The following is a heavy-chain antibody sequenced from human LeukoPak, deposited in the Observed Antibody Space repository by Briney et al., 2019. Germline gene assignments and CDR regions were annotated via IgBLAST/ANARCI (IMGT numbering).Heavy chain of an antibody. CDR3: AGGATGYYYYGMDV. CDR2: IYSGGST. J-gene: IGHJ6*02. D-gene: IGHD1-26*01. CDR1: GFAVSSNY. Sequence: GGSLRLSCAASGFAVSSNYMGWVRQAPGKGLEWVSLIYSGGSTYYADSVKGRFTISRDNSKNTLYLQINSLRAEDTAVYYCAGGATGYYYYGMDVWGQGTTVTVSS. V-gene: IGHV3-53*01.